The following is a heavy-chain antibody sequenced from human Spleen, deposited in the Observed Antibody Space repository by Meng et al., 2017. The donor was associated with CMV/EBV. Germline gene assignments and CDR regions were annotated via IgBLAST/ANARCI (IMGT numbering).Heavy chain of an antibody. V-gene: IGHV3-21*01. CDR3: AKYSGSYSGDYFDY. CDR1: GFTFSSYR. CDR2: ISSESAYT. Sequence: GESLKISCAASGFTFSSYRLNWVRQAPGKGLEWVSSISSESAYTDHADSVKGRFTISRDNAKNSLYLQMNSLRAEDTAVYYCAKYSGSYSGDYFDYWGQGTLVTVSS. D-gene: IGHD1-26*01. J-gene: IGHJ4*02.